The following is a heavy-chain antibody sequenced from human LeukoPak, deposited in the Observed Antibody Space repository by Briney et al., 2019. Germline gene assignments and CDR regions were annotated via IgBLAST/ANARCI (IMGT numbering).Heavy chain of an antibody. CDR2: IDPSDSYT. J-gene: IGHJ4*02. Sequence: GESLQISCQGSGYSFTNYWISWVRQMPGKGLEWMGRIDPSDSYTNYSPSFQGHVTISADKSISTAYLQWSSLKASDTAMYYCARLDTAMGRPSDYWGQGTLVTVSS. V-gene: IGHV5-10-1*01. CDR1: GYSFTNYW. D-gene: IGHD5-18*01. CDR3: ARLDTAMGRPSDY.